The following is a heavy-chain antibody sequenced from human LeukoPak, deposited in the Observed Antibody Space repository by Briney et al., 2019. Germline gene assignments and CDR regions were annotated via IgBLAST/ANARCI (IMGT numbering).Heavy chain of an antibody. CDR2: IYTSGST. J-gene: IGHJ6*03. D-gene: IGHD2-21*02. V-gene: IGHV4-4*07. CDR3: ARDRWMAAGDSSGYYYYMDV. Sequence: SETLSLTCTVSSGSISSYYWSWIRQPAGKGLEWIGRIYTSGSTNYNPSLRSRVTMSVDTSKNQFSLKLTSVTAADTAVYYCARDRWMAAGDSSGYYYYMDVWGKGTTVTVSS. CDR1: SGSISSYY.